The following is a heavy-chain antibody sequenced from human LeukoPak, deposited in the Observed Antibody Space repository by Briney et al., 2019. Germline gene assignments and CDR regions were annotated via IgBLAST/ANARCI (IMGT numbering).Heavy chain of an antibody. V-gene: IGHV4-31*02. CDR2: IYYSGST. CDR3: ARDIAAAGNFDY. D-gene: IGHD6-13*01. Sequence: WVRQHPGKGPEWIGYIYYSGSTYYNPSLKSRVTISVDTSKNQFSLKLSSVTAADTAVYYCARDIAAAGNFDYWGQGTLVTVSS. J-gene: IGHJ4*02.